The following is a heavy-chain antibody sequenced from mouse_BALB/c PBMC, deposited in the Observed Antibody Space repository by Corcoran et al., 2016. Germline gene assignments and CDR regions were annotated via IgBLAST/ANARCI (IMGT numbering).Heavy chain of an antibody. V-gene: IGHV8-12*01. CDR1: GFSLSTSGMG. Sequence: QVTLKESGPGILQPSQTLSLTCSFSGFSLSTSGMGVSWIRQPSGKGLEWLAHIYWDDDKRYNPSLKSRLTISKDTSRNQVFLKITSVDTADTATYYWARRSTFSFFDYWGQGTTLTVSS. CDR2: IYWDDDK. CDR3: ARRSTFSFFDY. J-gene: IGHJ2*01.